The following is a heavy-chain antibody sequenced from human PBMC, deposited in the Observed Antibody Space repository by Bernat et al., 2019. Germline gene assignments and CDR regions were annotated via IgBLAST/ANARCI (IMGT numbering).Heavy chain of an antibody. D-gene: IGHD3-10*01. J-gene: IGHJ3*02. V-gene: IGHV3-23*01. CDR2: ISGSGGST. Sequence: EVQLLESGGGLVQPGGSLRLSCAASGFTFSSYAMSWVRQAPGKGLEWVSAISGSGGSTYYADSVKGRFTISRDNSKHTLYLQMNSLRAEDTAVYYCAKDDGSYYCGSGSRGGDAFDIWGQGTMVTVSS. CDR3: AKDDGSYYCGSGSRGGDAFDI. CDR1: GFTFSSYA.